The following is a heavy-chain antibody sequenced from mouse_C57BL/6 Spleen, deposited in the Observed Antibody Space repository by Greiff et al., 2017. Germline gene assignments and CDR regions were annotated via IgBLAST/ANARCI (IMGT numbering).Heavy chain of an antibody. J-gene: IGHJ1*03. D-gene: IGHD1-1*01. CDR1: GFTFTDYY. Sequence: EVKLEESGGGLVQPGGSLSLSCAASGFTFTDYYMSWVRQPPGKALEWLGFIRNKANGYTTEYSASVKGRFTISRDNSQSILYRQMNALRAEDSATYYCASSQSPSIAPYGRGWYFDVWGTGTTVTVSS. CDR2: IRNKANGYTT. CDR3: ASSQSPSIAPYGRGWYFDV. V-gene: IGHV7-3*01.